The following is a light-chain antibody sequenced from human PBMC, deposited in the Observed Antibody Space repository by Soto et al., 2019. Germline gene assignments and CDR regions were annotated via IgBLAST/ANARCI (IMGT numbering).Light chain of an antibody. V-gene: IGKV1-5*01. CDR3: QQYKSYTWT. Sequence: DIQMTQSPSTVSASVGNRVTITCRASQRISSWLAWYQQKPGKAPKVLIYDASSLESGVPSRFSGSGSGTEFTLNISSLQPDDVATFYCQQYKSYTWTFGQGAKVDIX. CDR1: QRISSW. J-gene: IGKJ1*01. CDR2: DAS.